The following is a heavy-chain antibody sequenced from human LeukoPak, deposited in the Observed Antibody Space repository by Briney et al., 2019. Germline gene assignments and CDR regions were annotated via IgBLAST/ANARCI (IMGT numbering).Heavy chain of an antibody. CDR2: IYYSGST. D-gene: IGHD6-6*01. V-gene: IGHV4-39*01. CDR3: ARHGPVAARTFDY. J-gene: IGHJ4*02. Sequence: SETLSLTCTVSGGSISSSSYYWGWLRQPPGKGLEWIVSIYYSGSTYYNPSLKSRVTISVDTSKNQFSLKLSSVTAAGTAVYYCARHGPVAARTFDYWGQGTLVTVSS. CDR1: GGSISSSSYY.